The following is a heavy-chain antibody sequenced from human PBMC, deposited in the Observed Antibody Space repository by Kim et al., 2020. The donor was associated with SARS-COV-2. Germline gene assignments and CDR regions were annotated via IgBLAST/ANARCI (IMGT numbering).Heavy chain of an antibody. J-gene: IGHJ1*01. CDR3: ASHEVVLH. V-gene: IGHV3-7*03. CDR2: IRRDGSGN. Sequence: GGSLRLSCAASGFTFSSYWMSWVRQAPGKGLEWVANIRRDGSGNYDVVSVRVSITIARDNATMSLHLNMNRLRAAAAALYYCASHEVVLHWG. CDR1: GFTFSSYW.